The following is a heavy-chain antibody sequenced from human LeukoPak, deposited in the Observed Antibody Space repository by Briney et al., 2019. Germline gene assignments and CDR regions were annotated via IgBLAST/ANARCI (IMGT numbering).Heavy chain of an antibody. CDR3: AKDLGGDGYNPTYYFDY. CDR2: ISYDGSNK. J-gene: IGHJ4*02. D-gene: IGHD5-24*01. CDR1: GFTFSSYG. V-gene: IGHV3-30*18. Sequence: GGSLRLSCAASGFTFSSYGMHWVRQAPGKGLEWVAVISYDGSNKYYADSVKGRFTISRDNSKNTLYLQMNSLRAEDTAVYYCAKDLGGDGYNPTYYFDYWGQGTLATVSS.